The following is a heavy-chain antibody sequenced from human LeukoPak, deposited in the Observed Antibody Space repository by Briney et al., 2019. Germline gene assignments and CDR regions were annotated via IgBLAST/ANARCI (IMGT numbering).Heavy chain of an antibody. CDR2: INPNSGGT. D-gene: IGHD3-22*01. CDR3: ARDDYYDSGGYYTL. Sequence: ASVKVSCKASGYTFTGYYMHWVRQAPGQGLEWMGWINPNSGGTNYAQKFQGRVTVTTDTSTSTAYMELRSLRSDDTAVYYCARDDYYDSGGYYTLWGQGTLVTVSS. V-gene: IGHV1-2*02. CDR1: GYTFTGYY. J-gene: IGHJ1*01.